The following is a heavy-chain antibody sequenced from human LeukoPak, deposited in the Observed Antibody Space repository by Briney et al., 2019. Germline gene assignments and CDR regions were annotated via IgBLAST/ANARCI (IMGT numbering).Heavy chain of an antibody. CDR3: ARDLLFQSSGYRPFDI. D-gene: IGHD3-22*01. CDR2: IKEDGSEE. J-gene: IGHJ4*02. Sequence: PGDSLRLSCVASGFTFTNHWMTWVRQAPGKGLDWVAKIKEDGSEEWFADSVKGRFSISRDNTRNSIFLHMDSLRSEDTAVYYCARDLLFQSSGYRPFDIWGRGTRVSVS. CDR1: GFTFTNHW. V-gene: IGHV3-7*01.